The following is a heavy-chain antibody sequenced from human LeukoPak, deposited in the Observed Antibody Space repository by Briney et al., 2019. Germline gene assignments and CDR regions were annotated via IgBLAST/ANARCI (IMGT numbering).Heavy chain of an antibody. CDR2: INPSGGST. V-gene: IGHV1-46*01. CDR3: ARDPFVYAAY. CDR1: GYTFTSYY. J-gene: IGHJ4*02. Sequence: GASVKDSCKASGYTFTSYYMHWVRQAAGQGLECMGIINPSGGSTSYAQKFQGRITKTRDTSTSTVYMELSSLRSEDTAVSYCARDPFVYAAYWGQGTLVTVSS. D-gene: IGHD2-21*01.